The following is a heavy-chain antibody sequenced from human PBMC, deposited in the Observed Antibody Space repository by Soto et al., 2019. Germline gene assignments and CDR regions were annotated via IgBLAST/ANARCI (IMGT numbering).Heavy chain of an antibody. CDR1: GFSLSSTRMA. CDR2: IYWDDDK. D-gene: IGHD6-19*01. CDR3: APIVEAGLDYYFDY. J-gene: IGHJ4*02. V-gene: IGHV2-5*02. Sequence: QITLKESGPTLVKPTQTLTLTCTFSGFSLSSTRMAVGWIRQPPGKDLEWLALIYWDDDKRYSPFLKSSLTITKDTSNYQVVLTMSNMNPVDTARYYCAPIVEAGLDYYFDYWCQGTLVTVSS.